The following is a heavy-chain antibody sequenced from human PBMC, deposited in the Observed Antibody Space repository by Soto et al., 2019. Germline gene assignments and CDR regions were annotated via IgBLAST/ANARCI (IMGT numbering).Heavy chain of an antibody. Sequence: LRLSCVASGFSFGIYGMYWVRQSPGKGLEWVAAISYDGSNKYYVDSVRGRFTISRDNSKNTVYLQMNSLRAEDTAVYYCAKPYSGSPPKNFDYWGQGTLVTVSS. CDR1: GFSFGIYG. V-gene: IGHV3-30*18. CDR2: ISYDGSNK. CDR3: AKPYSGSPPKNFDY. D-gene: IGHD1-26*01. J-gene: IGHJ4*01.